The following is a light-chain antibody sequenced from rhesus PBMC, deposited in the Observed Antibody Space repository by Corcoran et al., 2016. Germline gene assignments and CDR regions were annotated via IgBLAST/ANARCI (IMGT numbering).Light chain of an antibody. Sequence: DVVMTQSPLSLPITPGQPASISCRSTQSLVHSNGNTYLSWYQQKPGQPPRRLIYQVSNRDSGVPDRFRGSGAGTDFTLKISRVEAEDIGIYYCGQGTSVPWTFGQGTKVELK. CDR3: GQGTSVPWT. J-gene: IGKJ1*01. V-gene: IGKV2-65*01. CDR1: QSLVHSNGNTY. CDR2: QVS.